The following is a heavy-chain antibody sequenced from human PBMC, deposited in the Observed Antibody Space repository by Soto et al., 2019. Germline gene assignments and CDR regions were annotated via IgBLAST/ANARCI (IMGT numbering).Heavy chain of an antibody. V-gene: IGHV3-9*01. CDR3: AKDISSSSSGFHPNC. J-gene: IGHJ4*02. CDR2: ISWNSGSI. CDR1: GFTFDDYA. Sequence: GGSLRLSCAASGFTFDDYAMHWVRQAPGKGLEWVSGISWNSGSIGYADSVKGRFTISRDNAKNSPYLQMNSLRAEDTALYYCAKDISSSSSGFHPNCWGQGTLVTVSS. D-gene: IGHD6-6*01.